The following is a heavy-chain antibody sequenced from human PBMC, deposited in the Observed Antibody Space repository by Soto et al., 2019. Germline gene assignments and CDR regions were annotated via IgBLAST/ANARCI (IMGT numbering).Heavy chain of an antibody. CDR3: ARVSESWNGWFDP. D-gene: IGHD1-1*01. J-gene: IGHJ5*02. CDR2: ISAYNGNT. V-gene: IGHV1-18*01. CDR1: GYTFTSYG. Sequence: VPVKASCKASGYTFTSYGISWVRQAPGQGLEWMGWISAYNGNTNYAQKLQGRVTMTTDTSTSTAYMELRSLRSDDTAVYYCARVSESWNGWFDPWGQGTLVTVSS.